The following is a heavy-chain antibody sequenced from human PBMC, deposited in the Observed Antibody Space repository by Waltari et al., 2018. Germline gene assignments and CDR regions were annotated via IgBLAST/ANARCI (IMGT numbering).Heavy chain of an antibody. CDR3: ATFGGTFDY. V-gene: IGHV1-46*01. D-gene: IGHD1-26*01. J-gene: IGHJ4*02. Sequence: QVQLVQSGAEVKKPGASVKVSCKASGYTFTSYYMPWVRQAPGQGLEWMGRINPSGGSTSYAQKFQGRVTMTRDTATSTVYMELSSLRSEDTAVYYCATFGGTFDYWGQGTLVTVSS. CDR2: INPSGGST. CDR1: GYTFTSYY.